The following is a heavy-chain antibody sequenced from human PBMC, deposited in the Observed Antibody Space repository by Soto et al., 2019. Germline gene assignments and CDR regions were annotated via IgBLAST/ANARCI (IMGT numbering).Heavy chain of an antibody. CDR1: GFTFSSYW. D-gene: IGHD6-19*01. CDR3: ARGSSGWYGMDV. V-gene: IGHV3-74*01. J-gene: IGHJ6*02. CDR2: INSDGSST. Sequence: PGGSLRLSCAASGFTFSSYWMHWVRQAPGKGLVWVSRINSDGSSTSYADSVKGRFTISRDNAKNTLYLQMNSLRAEDTAVYYCARGSSGWYGMDVWGQGTTVTVSS.